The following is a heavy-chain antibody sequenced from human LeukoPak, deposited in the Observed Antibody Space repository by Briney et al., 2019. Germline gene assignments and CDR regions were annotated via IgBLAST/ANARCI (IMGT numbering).Heavy chain of an antibody. CDR2: IYYSGST. CDR3: ARSSGSYRNWYFDL. CDR1: GGSISSSSYY. V-gene: IGHV4-39*07. J-gene: IGHJ2*01. Sequence: SETLSLTCTVSGGSISSSSYYWGWIRQPPGKGLEWIGSIYYSGSTCYNPSLKSRVTISVDTSKNQFSLKLSSVTAADTAVYYCARSSGSYRNWYFDLWGRGTLVTVSS. D-gene: IGHD1-26*01.